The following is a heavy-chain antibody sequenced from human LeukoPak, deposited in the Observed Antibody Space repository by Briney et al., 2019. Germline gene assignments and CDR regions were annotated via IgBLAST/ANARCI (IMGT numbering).Heavy chain of an antibody. J-gene: IGHJ4*02. CDR3: ARVATTIAAWVFDY. CDR2: IYTNGNI. CDR1: GGSIDNNY. V-gene: IGHV4-4*07. D-gene: IGHD5-12*01. Sequence: SETLSLTCTVSGGSIDNNYWSWIRQPAGKGLEWIGRIYTNGNINYNSSLKSRVTMSVDTSKNQFSLKLSSVTAADTAVYYCARVATTIAAWVFDYWGQGTLVTVSS.